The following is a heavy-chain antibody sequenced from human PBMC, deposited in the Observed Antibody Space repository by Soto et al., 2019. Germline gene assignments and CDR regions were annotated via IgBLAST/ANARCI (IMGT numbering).Heavy chain of an antibody. CDR3: ASMLDHYYYSC. CDR2: IIPIFGTA. D-gene: IGHD1-1*01. Sequence: SVKVSCKASGGTFSSYAISWVRQAPGQGLEWMGGIIPIFGTADYAQKFRGRGTITADESTSTAYMELSSLRSEDTAVYYCASMLDHYYYSCWGQGTLVT. J-gene: IGHJ4*02. CDR1: GGTFSSYA. V-gene: IGHV1-69*13.